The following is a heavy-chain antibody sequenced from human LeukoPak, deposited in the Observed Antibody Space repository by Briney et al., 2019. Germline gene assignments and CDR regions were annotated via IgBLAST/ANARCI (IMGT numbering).Heavy chain of an antibody. D-gene: IGHD2-21*01. V-gene: IGHV1-8*01. CDR1: GYTFTSYD. CDR3: ARTVVIASDFDY. J-gene: IGHJ4*02. CDR2: MNPNSGNT. Sequence: ASVKVSCKASGYTFTSYDINWVRQATGQGLEWMGWMNPNSGNTGYAQKFQGRVTMTRNTSISTAFMELSSLRSEDTAVYYCARTVVIASDFDYWGQGTLVTVSS.